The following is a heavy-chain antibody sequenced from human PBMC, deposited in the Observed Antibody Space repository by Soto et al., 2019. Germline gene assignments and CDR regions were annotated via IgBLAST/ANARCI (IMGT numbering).Heavy chain of an antibody. CDR2: INHSGST. J-gene: IGHJ4*02. D-gene: IGHD2-8*02. V-gene: IGHV4-34*01. Sequence: LSVTFAVYGVSFSPYYWTWIRQPPGTGLEWIGEINHSGSTNYNPSLKSRVTISVDTSKNQFSLKLTSVTAADTAVYYCARDKITGLFDYWGQRTPVTVSS. CDR3: ARDKITGLFDY. CDR1: GVSFSPYY.